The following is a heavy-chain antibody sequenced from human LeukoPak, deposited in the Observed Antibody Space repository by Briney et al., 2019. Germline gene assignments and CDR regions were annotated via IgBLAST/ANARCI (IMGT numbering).Heavy chain of an antibody. CDR3: ARGPVSAAISRRYDYYYYGMDV. V-gene: IGHV3-64*01. Sequence: GGSLRLSCAASGFTFSSYAMHWVRQAPGKGLEYVSAISSNGGSTYYANSVKGRFTISRDNSKNTLYLQMGSLRAEDMAVYYCARGPVSAAISRRYDYYYYGMDVWGQGTTVTVSS. CDR1: GFTFSSYA. J-gene: IGHJ6*02. CDR2: ISSNGGST. D-gene: IGHD2-2*01.